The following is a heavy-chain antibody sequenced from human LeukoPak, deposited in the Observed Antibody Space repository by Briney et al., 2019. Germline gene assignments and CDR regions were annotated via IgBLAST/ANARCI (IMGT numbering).Heavy chain of an antibody. Sequence: KPSETLSLTCTVSGGSIGSGSYYWSWIRQPAGKGLEWIGRIYTSGSTNYNPSLKSRVTISVDTSKNQFSLKLSSVTAADTAVYYCATTRDYYDRGKLDAFDIWGQGTMVTVSS. V-gene: IGHV4-61*02. J-gene: IGHJ3*02. D-gene: IGHD3-22*01. CDR3: ATTRDYYDRGKLDAFDI. CDR2: IYTSGST. CDR1: GGSIGSGSYY.